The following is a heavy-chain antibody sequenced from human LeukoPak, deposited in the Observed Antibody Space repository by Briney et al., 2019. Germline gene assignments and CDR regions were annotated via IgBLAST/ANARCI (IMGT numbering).Heavy chain of an antibody. J-gene: IGHJ6*03. V-gene: IGHV4-38-2*02. D-gene: IGHD6-25*01. CDR1: GGSISSGYY. CDR2: IYHSGST. Sequence: SETLSLTCTVSGGSISSGYYWGWIRQPPGKGLEWIGSIYHSGSTYYNPSLKSRVTISVDTSKNQFSLKLSSVTAADTAVYYCARVGGDYMDVWGKGTTVTVSS. CDR3: ARVGGDYMDV.